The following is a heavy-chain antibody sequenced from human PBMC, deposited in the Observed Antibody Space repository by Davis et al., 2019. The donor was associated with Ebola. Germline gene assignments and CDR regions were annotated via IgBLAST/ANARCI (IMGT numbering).Heavy chain of an antibody. CDR1: GGTFSGSA. V-gene: IGHV1-69*13. CDR2: LIPLFATP. Sequence: SVKVSCKASGGTFSGSAISWVRQAPGQGLEWMGELIPLFATPSYSQKFQGSVTITADESTATAYMELSGLGSEDSGIYYCATAENSFGVVLRHYFESWGQGTLVTVSA. D-gene: IGHD3-3*01. J-gene: IGHJ4*02. CDR3: ATAENSFGVVLRHYFES.